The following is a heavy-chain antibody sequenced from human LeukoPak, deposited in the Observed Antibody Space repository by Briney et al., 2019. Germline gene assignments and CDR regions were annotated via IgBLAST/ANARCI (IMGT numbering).Heavy chain of an antibody. CDR2: ISGSGGST. D-gene: IGHD5-12*01. V-gene: IGHV3-23*01. J-gene: IGHJ4*02. CDR1: GFTLSSYA. CDR3: AKDPPRYSGSDYRGGFFDY. Sequence: GGSLRLSCAASGFTLSSYAMSWVRQAPGKGLEWVSAISGSGGSTYYADSVKGRFTISRDNSKNTLYLQMNSLRAEDTAVYYCAKDPPRYSGSDYRGGFFDYWGQGTLVSVSS.